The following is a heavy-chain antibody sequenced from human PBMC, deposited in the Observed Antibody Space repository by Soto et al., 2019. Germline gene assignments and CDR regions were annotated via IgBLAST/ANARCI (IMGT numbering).Heavy chain of an antibody. J-gene: IGHJ4*02. CDR1: GGTFSSFA. D-gene: IGHD2-2*01. Sequence: QVRLVQSGAEVKKPGSSVKVSCEASGGTFSSFAVSWVRQAPGQGLEWMGATVPIFGTPNYAPKFQGRITITADESTSTAYMELSSLTSEDTATYYCARPYSTSYLPGDVDCWGQGTLVTVSS. V-gene: IGHV1-69*12. CDR3: ARPYSTSYLPGDVDC. CDR2: TVPIFGTP.